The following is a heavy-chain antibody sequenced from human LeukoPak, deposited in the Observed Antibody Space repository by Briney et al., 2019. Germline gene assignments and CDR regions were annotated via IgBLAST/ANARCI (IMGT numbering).Heavy chain of an antibody. Sequence: PGGTLRLSCAASGFSFSAYGMSWVRQAPGEGLEWVSSITGSTRTTYYADSVKGRFTISRDNAKNSLYLQMNSLRAEDTAVYYCARDFDGGNPALDYWGQGTLVTVSS. V-gene: IGHV3-21*01. D-gene: IGHD4-23*01. CDR3: ARDFDGGNPALDY. J-gene: IGHJ4*02. CDR2: ITGSTRTT. CDR1: GFSFSAYG.